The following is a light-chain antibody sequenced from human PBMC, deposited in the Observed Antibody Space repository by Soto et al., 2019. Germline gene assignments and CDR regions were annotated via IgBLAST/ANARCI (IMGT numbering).Light chain of an antibody. J-gene: IGKJ1*01. V-gene: IGKV3-15*01. Sequence: EIVMTQSPATRSVSPGERATLSCRASQSVSSKLAWYQQKPGQAPRLLIYGASTRATGIPARFSGSGSGTEVTLTLSSLQSEDFADKYYQQYNKCTPSWTFGQGNKVEIK. CDR3: QQYNKCTPSWT. CDR2: GAS. CDR1: QSVSSK.